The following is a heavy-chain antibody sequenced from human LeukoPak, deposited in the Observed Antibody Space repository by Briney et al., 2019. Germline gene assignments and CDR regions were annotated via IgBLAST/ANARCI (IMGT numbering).Heavy chain of an antibody. V-gene: IGHV3-23*01. D-gene: IGHD5-12*01. CDR2: ISGRTGAT. Sequence: GGSLRLSCAASGFTFTTNAMSWVRQAPGKGLEWVSAISGRTGATYYADSEKGRFTISRDNSKSTLYLQMDSLRAEDTAVYYCAKCGNSGCHLIDYWGQGTLDTVSS. CDR1: GFTFTTNA. J-gene: IGHJ4*02. CDR3: AKCGNSGCHLIDY.